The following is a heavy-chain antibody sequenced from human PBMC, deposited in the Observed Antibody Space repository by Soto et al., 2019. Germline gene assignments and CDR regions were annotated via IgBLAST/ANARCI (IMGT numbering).Heavy chain of an antibody. CDR1: GFTFSSYE. V-gene: IGHV3-48*03. Sequence: GGSLRLSCAASGFTFSSYEMNWVRQAPGKGLEWVSYISSSGSTIYYADSVKGRFTISRDNAKNSLYLQMNSLRAEDTAVYYCARESGDILTGYYFPYYFDYWGQGTLVTV. CDR3: ARESGDILTGYYFPYYFDY. J-gene: IGHJ4*02. D-gene: IGHD3-9*01. CDR2: ISSSGSTI.